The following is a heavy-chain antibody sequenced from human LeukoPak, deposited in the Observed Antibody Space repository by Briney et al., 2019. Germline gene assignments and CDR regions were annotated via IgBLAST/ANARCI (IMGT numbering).Heavy chain of an antibody. CDR1: GYTFTSYG. CDR3: ARMKQQLVRWNYYYYMDV. CDR2: ISASNGNT. Sequence: ASVKVSCKASGYTFTSYGISWVRQAPGQGLEWMGWISASNGNTNYAQKLQGRVTMTTDTSTSTAYMELRSLRSDDTAVYYCARMKQQLVRWNYYYYMDVWGKGTTVTVSS. J-gene: IGHJ6*03. D-gene: IGHD6-13*01. V-gene: IGHV1-18*01.